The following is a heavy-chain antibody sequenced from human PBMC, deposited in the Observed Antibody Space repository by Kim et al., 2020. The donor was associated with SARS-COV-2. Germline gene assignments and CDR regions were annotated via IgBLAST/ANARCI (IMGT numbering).Heavy chain of an antibody. D-gene: IGHD3-9*01. J-gene: IGHJ4*02. CDR1: GFYLTSGVA. CDR2: IYWDDDK. V-gene: IGHV2-5*02. CDR3: AQRRGRYFDWFEV. Sequence: SGPTLVNPTQTLTLTCTFSGFYLTSGVAVGWIRQPPGKALEWLALIYWDDDKRYSPSLKNRLTITKDTSKNEVVLTMTNMDPVDTATCYCAQRRGRYFDWFEVWGQGTLVTVSS.